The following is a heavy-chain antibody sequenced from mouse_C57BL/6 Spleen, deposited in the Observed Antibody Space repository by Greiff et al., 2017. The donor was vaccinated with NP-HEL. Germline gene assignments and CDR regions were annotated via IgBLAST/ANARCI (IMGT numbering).Heavy chain of an antibody. Sequence: VQLQQPGAELVMPGASVKLSCKASGYTFTSYWMHWVKQRPGQGLEWIGEIDPSDSYTNYNQKFKGKSTLTVDKSSSTAYMQLSSLTSEDSAVYYCARQVDAMDYWGQGTSVTVSS. D-gene: IGHD1-1*01. CDR3: ARQVDAMDY. J-gene: IGHJ4*01. V-gene: IGHV1-69*01. CDR2: IDPSDSYT. CDR1: GYTFTSYW.